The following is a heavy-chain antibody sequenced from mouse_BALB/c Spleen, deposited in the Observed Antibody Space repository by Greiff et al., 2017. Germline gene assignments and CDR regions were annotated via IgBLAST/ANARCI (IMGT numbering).Heavy chain of an antibody. V-gene: IGHV5-6-4*01. CDR3: TRDPRDY. Sequence: EVQLVESGGGLVKPGGSLKLSCAASGFTFSSYTMSWVRQTPEKRLEWVATISSGGSYTYYPDSVKGRFTISRDNAKNTLYLQMSSLKSEDTAMYYCTRDPRDYWGQGTTLTVSS. CDR2: ISSGGSYT. CDR1: GFTFSSYT. J-gene: IGHJ2*01.